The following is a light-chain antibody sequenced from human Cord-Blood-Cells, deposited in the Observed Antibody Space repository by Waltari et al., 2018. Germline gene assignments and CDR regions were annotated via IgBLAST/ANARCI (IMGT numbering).Light chain of an antibody. CDR2: DAS. CDR1: QSISIW. Sequence: DLQMTQYPSTLSASVGDRVTITCRASQSISIWLDWYQQKPGKAPKLLIYDASSLESGVPSRFSGSGSGTEFTLTISSLQPDDFATYYCQQYNSYSPTFGGGTKVEIK. CDR3: QQYNSYSPT. V-gene: IGKV1-5*01. J-gene: IGKJ4*01.